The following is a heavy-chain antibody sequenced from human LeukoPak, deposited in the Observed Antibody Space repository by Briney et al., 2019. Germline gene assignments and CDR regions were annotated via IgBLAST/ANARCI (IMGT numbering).Heavy chain of an antibody. Sequence: GGSLRLSCAASGFTFSSYSMNWVRQAPGKGLEWVSSMSDNSRYIYYADSVKGRFTISRDNAKNSLYLQMNSLRAEDTAVYYCARDGLRYFDWFGYYYYYMDVWGKGTTVTVSS. CDR2: MSDNSRYI. D-gene: IGHD3-9*01. V-gene: IGHV3-21*01. J-gene: IGHJ6*03. CDR1: GFTFSSYS. CDR3: ARDGLRYFDWFGYYYYYMDV.